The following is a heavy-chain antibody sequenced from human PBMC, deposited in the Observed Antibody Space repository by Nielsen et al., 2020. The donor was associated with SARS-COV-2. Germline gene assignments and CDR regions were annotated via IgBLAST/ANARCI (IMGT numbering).Heavy chain of an antibody. J-gene: IGHJ6*02. V-gene: IGHV3-53*04. CDR2: MYAGAST. Sequence: GESLKISCAASGFTVNRNYMSWVRQAPGKGLEWVPLMYAGASTYYADSVKGRFTISRHNAENTVYLQMNSLRTDDTAVYYCARGVELPHQPPAMDVWGQGTTVTVSS. D-gene: IGHD2-15*01. CDR3: ARGVELPHQPPAMDV. CDR1: GFTVNRNY.